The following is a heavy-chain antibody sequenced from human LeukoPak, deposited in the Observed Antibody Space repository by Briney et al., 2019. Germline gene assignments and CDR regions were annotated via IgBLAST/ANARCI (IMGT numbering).Heavy chain of an antibody. Sequence: TSETLSLTCTVSGYSISSGYYWGWIRQPPGKGLEWIGSIYHSGSTYYNPSLKSRVTISVDTSKNQFSLKLSSVTAADTAVYYCAKCRRMVVAFDIWGQGTMVTVSS. D-gene: IGHD3-10*01. V-gene: IGHV4-38-2*02. J-gene: IGHJ3*02. CDR1: GYSISSGYY. CDR3: AKCRRMVVAFDI. CDR2: IYHSGST.